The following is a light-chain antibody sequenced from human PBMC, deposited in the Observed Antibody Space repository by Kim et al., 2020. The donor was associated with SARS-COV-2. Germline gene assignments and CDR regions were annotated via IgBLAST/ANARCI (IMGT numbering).Light chain of an antibody. CDR2: LGS. J-gene: IGKJ4*01. V-gene: IGKV2-28*01. CDR1: QSLLYSNGYNY. Sequence: PASISCRSSQSLLYSNGYNYLDWYLQRPGQSPQLLIYLGSNRASGVPDRFSGSGSGTDFTLKISRVEAEDVGVYYCMQALQSPLTFGAGTTVDIK. CDR3: MQALQSPLT.